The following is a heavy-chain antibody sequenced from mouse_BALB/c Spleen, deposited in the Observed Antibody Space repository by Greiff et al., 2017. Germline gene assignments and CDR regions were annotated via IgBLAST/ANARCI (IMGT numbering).Heavy chain of an antibody. Sequence: EVQLVESGGGLVQPGGSMKLSCVASGFTFSNYWMNWVRQSPEKGLEWVAEIRLKSNNYATHYAESVKGRFTISRDDSKSSVYLQMNNLRAEDTGIYYCTRGYYGNYVDYAMDYWGQGTSVTVSS. CDR2: IRLKSNNYAT. D-gene: IGHD2-1*01. CDR1: GFTFSNYW. J-gene: IGHJ4*01. CDR3: TRGYYGNYVDYAMDY. V-gene: IGHV6-6*02.